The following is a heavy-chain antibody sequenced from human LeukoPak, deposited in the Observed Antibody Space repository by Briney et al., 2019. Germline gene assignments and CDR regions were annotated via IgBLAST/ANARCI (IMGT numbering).Heavy chain of an antibody. D-gene: IGHD6-19*01. V-gene: IGHV1-18*01. CDR3: ARAKRSIAVAGPYFDY. CDR2: ISAYNGNT. Sequence: ASVKVSCKASGYTFTSYGISWVRQAPGQGLEWMGWISAYNGNTNYAQKRQGRVTMTTDTSTSTAYMELRSLRSDDTAVYYCARAKRSIAVAGPYFDYWGQGTLVTVSS. CDR1: GYTFTSYG. J-gene: IGHJ4*02.